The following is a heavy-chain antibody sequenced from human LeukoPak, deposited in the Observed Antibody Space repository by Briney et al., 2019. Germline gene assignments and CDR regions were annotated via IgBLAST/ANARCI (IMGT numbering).Heavy chain of an antibody. J-gene: IGHJ4*02. CDR1: GYTFTDYY. CDR2: FNPTGGGS. Sequence: GASVTVSFTASGYTFTDYYMHWVRQVPGQGLEWVGWFNPTGGGSHLAQKFQGRVALTMDASINTAYLDVIRLRSDDTAFCDRAKVAFDDSGYQYYSDSWGQGSLVTVSS. CDR3: AKVAFDDSGYQYYSDS. V-gene: IGHV1-2*02. D-gene: IGHD3-22*01.